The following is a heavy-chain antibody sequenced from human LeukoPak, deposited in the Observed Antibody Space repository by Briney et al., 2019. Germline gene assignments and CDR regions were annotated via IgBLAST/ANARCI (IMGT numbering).Heavy chain of an antibody. CDR1: GGSISSGGYY. Sequence: SETLSLTCTVSGGSISSGGYYWSWIRQHPGKGLGWIGYIYYSGSTNYNPSLKSRVTISVDTSKNQFSLNLSSVTAADTAVYSCARLRGPRYFDYWGQGTLVTVSS. CDR2: IYYSGST. CDR3: ARLRGPRYFDY. J-gene: IGHJ4*02. V-gene: IGHV4-61*08.